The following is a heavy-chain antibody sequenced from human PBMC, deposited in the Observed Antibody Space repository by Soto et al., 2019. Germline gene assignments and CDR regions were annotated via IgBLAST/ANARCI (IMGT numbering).Heavy chain of an antibody. D-gene: IGHD5-18*01. CDR3: ARKKVDTAMVTPSGNFDY. Sequence: PGGALRLSCSASGFTFSSYWMHWVRPAPGKGLVWVSRINSDGSSTSYADSVKGRFTISRDNAKNTLYLQMNSLRAEDTAMYYCARKKVDTAMVTPSGNFDYWGQGTLVTVSS. CDR1: GFTFSSYW. V-gene: IGHV3-74*01. J-gene: IGHJ4*02. CDR2: INSDGSST.